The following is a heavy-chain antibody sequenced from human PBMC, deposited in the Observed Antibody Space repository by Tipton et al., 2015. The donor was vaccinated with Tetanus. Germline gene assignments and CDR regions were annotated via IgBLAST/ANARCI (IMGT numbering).Heavy chain of an antibody. CDR2: ISRTSGTI. D-gene: IGHD6-13*01. CDR1: GFTFSDFS. Sequence: SLRLSCAASGFTFSDFSMNWVRQAPGKGLQWISYISRTSGTIYYAASVKGRFTVSRDNAKNALYLQMNSLRDEDTAVYYCARDGYSSSWDFDYWGQGTLVTVSS. J-gene: IGHJ4*02. V-gene: IGHV3-48*02. CDR3: ARDGYSSSWDFDY.